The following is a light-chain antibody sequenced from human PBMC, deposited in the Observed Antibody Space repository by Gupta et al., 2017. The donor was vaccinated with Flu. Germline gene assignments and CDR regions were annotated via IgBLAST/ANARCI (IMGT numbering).Light chain of an antibody. CDR3: QQTNSCPLT. V-gene: IGKV1-12*01. CDR1: QGISNW. Sequence: DIQMTQSPSSVSASLGDRVTITCRASQGISNWLAWYQQRPGKAPNLLIYDAFNLQSGVLSRFSGSRSGTEFSLAISRLQPEDFATYYCQQTNSCPLTFGGGTKVEIK. J-gene: IGKJ4*01. CDR2: DAF.